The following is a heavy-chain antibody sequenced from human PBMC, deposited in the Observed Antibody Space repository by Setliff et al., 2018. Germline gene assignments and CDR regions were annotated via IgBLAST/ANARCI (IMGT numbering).Heavy chain of an antibody. D-gene: IGHD4-17*01. Sequence: ASVKVSCKASGYIFNDFYIHWVRQAPGQGLEWMGWISPKSGGTNYGQKFQGRVTMTRDTSISTVYMDLSRLTSDDTAVYYCAREVLSTVVAWDYWGQGTLVTVSS. J-gene: IGHJ4*02. CDR3: AREVLSTVVAWDY. V-gene: IGHV1-2*02. CDR1: GYIFNDFY. CDR2: ISPKSGGT.